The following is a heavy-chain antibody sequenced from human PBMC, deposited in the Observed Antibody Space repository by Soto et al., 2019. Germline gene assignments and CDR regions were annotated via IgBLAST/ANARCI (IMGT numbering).Heavy chain of an antibody. Sequence: GGSLRLSCAASGFTVSSNYMSWVRQAPGKGLEWVSVIYSGGNTYYADSVKGRFTISRDNSKNTLYLQMNSLRAEDTAVYYCARAPPYCRSASCPGAFDIWGQGTMVTV. D-gene: IGHD2-2*01. J-gene: IGHJ3*02. CDR1: GFTVSSNY. V-gene: IGHV3-53*01. CDR2: IYSGGNT. CDR3: ARAPPYCRSASCPGAFDI.